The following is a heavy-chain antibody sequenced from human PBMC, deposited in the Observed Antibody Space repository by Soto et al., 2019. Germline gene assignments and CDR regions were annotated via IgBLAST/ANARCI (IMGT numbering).Heavy chain of an antibody. CDR3: ARDFPNGGMDV. J-gene: IGHJ6*02. D-gene: IGHD2-8*01. CDR2: TYYSGGT. Sequence: SETLSLTCPVSGGSISSDYWSWIRQPPWKGLEWIGYTYYSGGTNYNPSLQSRVTISVDTSKNQFSLKLSSVTAAATAVYYCARDFPNGGMDVWGQGITVTVS. CDR1: GGSISSDY. V-gene: IGHV4-59*01.